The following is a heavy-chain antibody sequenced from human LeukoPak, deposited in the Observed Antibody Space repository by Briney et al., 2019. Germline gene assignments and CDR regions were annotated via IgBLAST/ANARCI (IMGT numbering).Heavy chain of an antibody. CDR1: GFTFNRYW. CDR2: INLDGSEK. D-gene: IGHD6-6*01. V-gene: IGHV3-7*03. J-gene: IGHJ4*02. Sequence: PGGSLRLSCAASGFTFNRYWMTWVRQAPGKGLEWVVNINLDGSEKYYVDSVKGRFTISRDNAKNSLYLQMNSLRAEDTAVYYCARALRRGYSSSSESDYWGQGTLVTVSS. CDR3: ARALRRGYSSSSESDY.